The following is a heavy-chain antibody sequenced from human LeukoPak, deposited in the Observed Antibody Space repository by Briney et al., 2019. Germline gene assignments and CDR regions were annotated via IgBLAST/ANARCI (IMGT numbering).Heavy chain of an antibody. D-gene: IGHD2-15*01. V-gene: IGHV1-46*01. CDR3: ARGCSGGSCPGRGYYGMAV. CDR2: INPSGGST. CDR1: GYTFTSYY. J-gene: IGHJ6*02. Sequence: ASVKVSCKASGYTFTSYYMHWVRQAPGQGLEWMGIINPSGGSTSYAQKFQGRVTMTRDMSTSTVYMELSSLGPEDTAVYYCARGCSGGSCPGRGYYGMAVGGQGPTVTVSS.